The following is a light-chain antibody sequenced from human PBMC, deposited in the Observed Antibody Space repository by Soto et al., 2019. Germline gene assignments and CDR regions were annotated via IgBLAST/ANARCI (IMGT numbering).Light chain of an antibody. V-gene: IGLV2-14*01. Sequence: QSVLTQPASVSGSPGQSITISCAGTSSDIGAYNYVSWYQQHPGRAPKLMLYEVRHRPSGVSNRFSGSKSANTASLTISGLQPEDEADYYCASYTGTSTDVLFGGGTQLTVL. CDR1: SSDIGAYNY. CDR3: ASYTGTSTDVL. J-gene: IGLJ2*01. CDR2: EVR.